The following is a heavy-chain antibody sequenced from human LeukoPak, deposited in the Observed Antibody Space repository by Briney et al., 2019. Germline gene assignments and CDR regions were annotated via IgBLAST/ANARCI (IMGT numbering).Heavy chain of an antibody. CDR1: GFTFSSYA. J-gene: IGHJ3*02. CDR2: ISGSGGIT. D-gene: IGHD1-26*01. Sequence: PGGSLRLSCAASGFTFSSYAMSWVRQAPGKGLEWVSTISGSGGITYYADSVKGRVTISRDNSKNTLYLQMNSLRAEDTAVYYCAKGLRGSYPSGDAFDTWGQGTMVTVSS. V-gene: IGHV3-23*01. CDR3: AKGLRGSYPSGDAFDT.